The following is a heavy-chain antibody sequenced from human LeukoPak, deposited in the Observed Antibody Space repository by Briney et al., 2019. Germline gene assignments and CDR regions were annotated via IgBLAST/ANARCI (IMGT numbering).Heavy chain of an antibody. CDR2: IYTSGNT. Sequence: SETLSLTCTVSGGSINNYYWNWIRQPAGKGLEWIGRIYTSGNTNYNPSLQSRVTISVDTPKNQFSLKLSSVTAADTAVYYCARGIVATVGEAFDIWGRGTIVTVSS. V-gene: IGHV4-4*07. D-gene: IGHD5-12*01. J-gene: IGHJ3*02. CDR3: ARGIVATVGEAFDI. CDR1: GGSINNYY.